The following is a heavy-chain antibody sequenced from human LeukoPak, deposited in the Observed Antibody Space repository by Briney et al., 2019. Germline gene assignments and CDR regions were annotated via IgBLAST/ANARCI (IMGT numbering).Heavy chain of an antibody. Sequence: ASLKVSCKASGYTFTSYYIHWVRQAPRQGLEWMGIINPSGGSTSYAQKFQGRVTMTRDTSTSTVYMELSSLRSEDTAVYYCARVASSGNDAFDIWGQGTMVTVSS. CDR3: ARVASSGNDAFDI. CDR2: INPSGGST. CDR1: GYTFTSYY. V-gene: IGHV1-46*01. J-gene: IGHJ3*02. D-gene: IGHD3-10*01.